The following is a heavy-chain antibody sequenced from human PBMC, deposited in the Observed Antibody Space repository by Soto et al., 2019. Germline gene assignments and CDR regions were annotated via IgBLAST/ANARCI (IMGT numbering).Heavy chain of an antibody. CDR2: ITTSSATI. D-gene: IGHD2-2*01. J-gene: IGHJ6*03. CDR3: ARGVGYCSSTSCPRPYYYYMDG. V-gene: IGHV3-48*01. Sequence: GGSLRLSCAASGFAFSSYSMNWVRQAPGKGLEWVSFITTSSATIYYADSVKGRFTISRDNAKNSLYLQMNGLRAEDTAVYYCARGVGYCSSTSCPRPYYYYMDGWGKGTTVTVSS. CDR1: GFAFSSYS.